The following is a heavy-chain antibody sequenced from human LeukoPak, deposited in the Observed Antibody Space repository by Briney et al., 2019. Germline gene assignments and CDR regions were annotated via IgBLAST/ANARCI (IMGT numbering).Heavy chain of an antibody. CDR1: GVTFSSYG. V-gene: IGHV3-33*01. CDR3: ARVDYSYGYFDY. J-gene: IGHJ4*02. Sequence: PGRSLRLTCAASGVTFSSYGMHWVRQAPGKGLEWVAVIWYDGSNKYYADSVKGRFTISRDNSKTTLYLQMNSLRAEDTAVYYCARVDYSYGYFDYWGQGTLVTVSS. CDR2: IWYDGSNK. D-gene: IGHD5-18*01.